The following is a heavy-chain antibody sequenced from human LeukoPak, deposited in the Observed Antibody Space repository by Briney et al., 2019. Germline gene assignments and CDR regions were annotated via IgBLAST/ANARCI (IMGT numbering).Heavy chain of an antibody. Sequence: GASVKVSCKASGYTFTSYGISWVRQAPGQGLEWMGWISAYNGNTNYAQKLQGRVTMTRDMSTSTVYMELSSLRSEDTAVYYCARSSSSWYDGGWYYYMDVWGKGTTVTVSS. CDR1: GYTFTSYG. J-gene: IGHJ6*03. CDR3: ARSSSSWYDGGWYYYMDV. D-gene: IGHD6-13*01. CDR2: ISAYNGNT. V-gene: IGHV1-18*01.